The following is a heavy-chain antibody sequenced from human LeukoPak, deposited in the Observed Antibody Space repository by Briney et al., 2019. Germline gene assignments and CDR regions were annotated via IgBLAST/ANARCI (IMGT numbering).Heavy chain of an antibody. V-gene: IGHV4-34*01. D-gene: IGHD3-10*01. CDR2: TNHSGST. CDR1: GGSFSGYY. Sequence: SETLSLTCAVYGGSFSGYYWSWIRQPPGKGLEWIGETNHSGSTNYNPSLKSRVTISVDTSKNQFSLKLSSVTAADTAVYYCARNMVRGVIISAPVYWGQGTLVTVSS. CDR3: ARNMVRGVIISAPVY. J-gene: IGHJ4*02.